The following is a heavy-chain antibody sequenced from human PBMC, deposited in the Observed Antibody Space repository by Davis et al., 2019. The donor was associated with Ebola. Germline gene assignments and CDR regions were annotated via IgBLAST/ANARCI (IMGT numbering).Heavy chain of an antibody. CDR1: GFTFSSYG. V-gene: IGHV3-30*18. CDR2: ISYDGSNK. J-gene: IGHJ5*02. Sequence: PGGSLRLSCAASGFTFSSYGMHWVRQAPGKGLEWVAVISYDGSNKYYADSVKGRFIISRDNSKNTLYLQMNSLRAEDTAVYYCAKGDIWFDPWGQGTLVTVS. CDR3: AKGDIWFDP.